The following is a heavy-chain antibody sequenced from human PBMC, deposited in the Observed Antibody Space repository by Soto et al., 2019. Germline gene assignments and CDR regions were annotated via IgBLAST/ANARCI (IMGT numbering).Heavy chain of an antibody. J-gene: IGHJ4*02. CDR1: GDSVSSNSAA. V-gene: IGHV6-1*01. D-gene: IGHD6-13*01. CDR3: ARAGRGSSWPIDY. Sequence: KQSQTLSLTRAISGDSVSSNSAAWNWIRQSPSRGLEWLGRTYYRSKWYNDYAVSVKSRITINPDTSKNQCSLPLNSVTPEYTAVYDCARAGRGSSWPIDYWGQGTLVTVSS. CDR2: TYYRSKWYN.